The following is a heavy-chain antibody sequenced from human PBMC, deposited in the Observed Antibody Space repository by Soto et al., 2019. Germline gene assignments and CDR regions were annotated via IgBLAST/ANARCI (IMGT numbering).Heavy chain of an antibody. D-gene: IGHD2-8*02. CDR2: SIPILTTP. V-gene: IGHV1-69*13. Sequence: SAKVSCKASGGTFSIYGFSWVRQAPGQGPEWIGGSIPILTTPNYAQKFQGRVTIVADESTTTVYMELSSLKFEDTAVYYCATPVGIAPTGEDGMDAWGQGTSVPVSS. CDR3: ATPVGIAPTGEDGMDA. J-gene: IGHJ6*02. CDR1: GGTFSIYG.